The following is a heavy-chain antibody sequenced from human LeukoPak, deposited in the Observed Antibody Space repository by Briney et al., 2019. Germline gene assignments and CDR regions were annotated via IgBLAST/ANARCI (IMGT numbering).Heavy chain of an antibody. J-gene: IGHJ4*02. V-gene: IGHV3-21*01. D-gene: IGHD3-9*01. CDR2: ITSGGDYI. Sequence: GGSLRLSCAASGFTFNTFNMNWVRQAPGKGLEWVSSITSGGDYIYYADSAKGRFTTSRDNAKNSLSLQLNSLRVEDTAVYYCARGHYDVLAASYKWTPDYWGQGTLVTVSS. CDR1: GFTFNTFN. CDR3: ARGHYDVLAASYKWTPDY.